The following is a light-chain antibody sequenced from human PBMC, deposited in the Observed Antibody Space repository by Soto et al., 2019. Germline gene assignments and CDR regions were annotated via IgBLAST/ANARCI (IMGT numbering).Light chain of an antibody. CDR3: QVWDITTGHYV. V-gene: IGLV3-21*04. J-gene: IGLJ1*01. CDR1: NIGSKR. Sequence: SYELTQPPSVSVAPEKTARITCGGNNIGSKRIHWYRQKPGQAPVLVIYYDRDRPSGIPERFSGSNSGNTATLTISRVAAGEKADYYCQVWDITTGHYVFGTGTKLTVL. CDR2: YDR.